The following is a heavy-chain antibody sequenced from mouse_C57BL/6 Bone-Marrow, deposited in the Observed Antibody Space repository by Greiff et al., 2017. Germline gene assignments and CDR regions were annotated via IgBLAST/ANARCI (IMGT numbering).Heavy chain of an antibody. CDR3: AREGDSGYYYAMDY. V-gene: IGHV3-6*01. Sequence: DVQLQESGPGLVKPSQSLSLTCSVTGYTITSGYYWNWIRQFPGNKLEWMGYISYDGSNNYNPSLKNRISITRDTSKNQFFLKLNSVTTEDTATYYCAREGDSGYYYAMDYWGQGTSVTVSS. CDR1: GYTITSGYY. CDR2: ISYDGSN. D-gene: IGHD1-3*01. J-gene: IGHJ4*01.